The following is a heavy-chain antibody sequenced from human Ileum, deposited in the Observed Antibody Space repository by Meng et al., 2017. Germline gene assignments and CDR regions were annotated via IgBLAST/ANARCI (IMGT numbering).Heavy chain of an antibody. D-gene: IGHD3-10*01. V-gene: IGHV1-3*01. CDR2: ITAGNGNT. Sequence: QVQLVHSGAEVKKPGASVKVSCKASGFTFVSYAIYWVRQAPGQGLEWMGWITAGNGNTKYSQKFQGRVTITRDTSASAVYMELSNLKFEDTAVYYCARDMPYSSGSFDYWGQGTLVTVSS. J-gene: IGHJ4*02. CDR3: ARDMPYSSGSFDY. CDR1: GFTFVSYA.